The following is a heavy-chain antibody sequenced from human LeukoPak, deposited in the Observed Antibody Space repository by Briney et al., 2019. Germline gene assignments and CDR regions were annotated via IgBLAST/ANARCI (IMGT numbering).Heavy chain of an antibody. J-gene: IGHJ4*02. CDR1: GGSLSSGSYY. D-gene: IGHD3-10*01. CDR3: ARAGYYGSGSYYNGIDY. Sequence: SETLSLTCTVSGGSLSSGSYYWGWIRQHPGKGLEWIGYIYYSGSTYYNPSLKSRVTISVDTSKNQFSLKLSSVTAADTAVYYCARAGYYGSGSYYNGIDYWGQGTLVTVSS. CDR2: IYYSGST. V-gene: IGHV4-31*03.